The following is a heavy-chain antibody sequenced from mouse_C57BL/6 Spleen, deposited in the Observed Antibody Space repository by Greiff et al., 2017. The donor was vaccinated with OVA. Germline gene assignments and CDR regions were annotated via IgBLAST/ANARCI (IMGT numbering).Heavy chain of an antibody. Sequence: VMLVEPGPGLVAPSQSLSITCTVSGFSLTRYAISWVRQPPGKGLEWLGVIWTCGGTNYNSAFKYRLCISKDNSKSQVFLKMNSLQTDDTARYYCARNLEYDESYWYFDVWGTGTTVTVSS. J-gene: IGHJ1*03. CDR2: IWTCGGT. CDR3: ARNLEYDESYWYFDV. D-gene: IGHD2-4*01. CDR1: GFSLTRYA. V-gene: IGHV2-9-1*01.